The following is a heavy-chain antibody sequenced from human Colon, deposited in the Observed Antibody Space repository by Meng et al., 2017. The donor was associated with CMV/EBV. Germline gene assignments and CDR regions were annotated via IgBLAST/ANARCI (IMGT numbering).Heavy chain of an antibody. D-gene: IGHD6-6*01. CDR1: GFTFSSYA. V-gene: IGHV3-23*01. CDR2: ISDTGDST. Sequence: GESLKISCAASGFTFSSYAMTWVRQAPGKGLEWVSVISDTGDSTIYADSVKGRFTISRDNSKNTLYLQMNSLRSDDTAVYYCARGRSEYSSSSFGYWGQGTLVTVSS. J-gene: IGHJ4*02. CDR3: ARGRSEYSSSSFGY.